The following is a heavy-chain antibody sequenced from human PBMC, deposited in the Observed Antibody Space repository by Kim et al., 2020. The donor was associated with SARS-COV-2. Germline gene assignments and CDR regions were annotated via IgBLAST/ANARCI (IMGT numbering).Heavy chain of an antibody. Sequence: GGSLRLSCAGSGFTFSNYAMNWVRQAPGKGLDWVSSIDNSGVTRYYADSVKGRFTIYRDNSKNTLFLQMNSLRGDDTAVYYCVKGHNSSWHYFDYWGQGALVTVSS. J-gene: IGHJ4*02. D-gene: IGHD2-2*01. V-gene: IGHV3-23*05. CDR3: VKGHNSSWHYFDY. CDR2: IDNSGVTR. CDR1: GFTFSNYA.